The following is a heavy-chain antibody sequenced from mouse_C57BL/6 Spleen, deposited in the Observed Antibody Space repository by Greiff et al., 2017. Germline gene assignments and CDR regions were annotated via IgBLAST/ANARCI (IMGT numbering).Heavy chain of an antibody. CDR1: GFTFSDYG. J-gene: IGHJ1*03. V-gene: IGHV5-17*01. Sequence: EVQLVESGGGLVKPGGSLKLSCAASGFTFSDYGMPWVRQAPEKGLEWVAYISSGSSTIYYADTVKGRFTISRDNAKNTLFLQMTSLRSEDTAMYYCARGDSNGYFDVWGTGTTVTVSS. CDR3: ARGDSNGYFDV. CDR2: ISSGSSTI. D-gene: IGHD2-5*01.